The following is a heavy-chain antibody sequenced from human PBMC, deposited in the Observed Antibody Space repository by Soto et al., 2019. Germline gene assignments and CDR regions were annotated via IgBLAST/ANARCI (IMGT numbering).Heavy chain of an antibody. V-gene: IGHV3-15*01. J-gene: IGHJ3*02. CDR3: TTETETGDAFDI. CDR1: GFTFSNAW. CDR2: IKSNTDVGTT. Sequence: GGSLRLSCAASGFTFSNAWMSWVRQAPGKGLEWVGRIKSNTDVGTTDYAAPVKGRFTISRDDSKNTLYLQMNSLKTEDTAVYYCTTETETGDAFDIWGQGTMVTVSS. D-gene: IGHD7-27*01.